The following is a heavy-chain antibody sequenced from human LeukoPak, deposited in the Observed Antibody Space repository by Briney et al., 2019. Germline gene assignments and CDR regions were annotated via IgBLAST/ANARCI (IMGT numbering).Heavy chain of an antibody. Sequence: GGSLRLSCAASGFSFSDHWLDWVRQAPGKGLEWVAHIKGDGSQKYYVDSVKGRFTISRDNAKNSLYLQMNSLRAEDTAVYYCAREDDYGDYPYYFDYWGQGTLVTVSS. CDR3: AREDDYGDYPYYFDY. CDR1: GFSFSDHW. J-gene: IGHJ4*02. V-gene: IGHV3-7*03. CDR2: IKGDGSQK. D-gene: IGHD4-17*01.